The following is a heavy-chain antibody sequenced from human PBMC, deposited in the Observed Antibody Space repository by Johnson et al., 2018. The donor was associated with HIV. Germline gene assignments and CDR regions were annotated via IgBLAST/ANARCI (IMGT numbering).Heavy chain of an antibody. D-gene: IGHD3-16*01. CDR2: SRNKPNNYTT. V-gene: IGHV3-72*01. CDR3: ARDGGGAFDI. J-gene: IGHJ3*02. CDR1: GFTFSDHY. Sequence: EQLVESGGGLVQPGGSLRLSCAASGFTFSDHYMDWVRQAPGKGLEWVGLSRNKPNNYTTEYAASVKGRFTISRDDSKNSLYLQMNSLKTEDTAVYYCARDGGGAFDIWGQGTMVTVSS.